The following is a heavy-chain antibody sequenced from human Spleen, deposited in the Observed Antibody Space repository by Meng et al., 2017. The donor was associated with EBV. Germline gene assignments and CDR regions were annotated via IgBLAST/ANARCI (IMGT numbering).Heavy chain of an antibody. Sequence: VQRQGPGPDLMKPSGTLSLLCAGSGGPINSGNWWNWVRQPPGKGLEWIGEIYHSGSTNYNPSLESRVTISVDKSKNQFSLKLSSVTAADTAVYYCARTYSSSIYYFDSWGPGTLVTVSS. J-gene: IGHJ4*02. D-gene: IGHD6-13*01. CDR2: IYHSGST. CDR1: GGPINSGNW. CDR3: ARTYSSSIYYFDS. V-gene: IGHV4-4*02.